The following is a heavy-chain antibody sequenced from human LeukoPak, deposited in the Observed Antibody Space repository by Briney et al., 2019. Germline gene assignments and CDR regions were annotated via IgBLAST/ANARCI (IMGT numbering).Heavy chain of an antibody. CDR3: AKGGDH. CDR2: INTDGSGT. J-gene: IGHJ4*02. Sequence: GGSLRLSCAASGFTFSTYWMHWVRQAPGKGLVWVSHINTDGSGTSYADSVKGRFTISRDNAKNTLYLQMNSLRAEDTAVYYCAKGGDHWGQGTLVTVSS. V-gene: IGHV3-74*01. CDR1: GFTFSTYW. D-gene: IGHD3-16*01.